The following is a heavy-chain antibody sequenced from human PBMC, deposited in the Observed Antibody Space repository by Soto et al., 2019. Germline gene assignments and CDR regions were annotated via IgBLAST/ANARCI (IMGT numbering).Heavy chain of an antibody. CDR1: GYTFTSYA. CDR3: AREDGYQLFDYYYYYMDV. J-gene: IGHJ6*03. V-gene: IGHV1-3*01. CDR2: INAGNGNT. Sequence: ASVKVSCKASGYTFTSYAMHWVCQAPGQRLEWMGWINAGNGNTKYSQKFQGRVTITRDTSASTAYMELSSLRSEDTAVYYCAREDGYQLFDYYYYYMDVWGKGTTVTVSS. D-gene: IGHD2-2*01.